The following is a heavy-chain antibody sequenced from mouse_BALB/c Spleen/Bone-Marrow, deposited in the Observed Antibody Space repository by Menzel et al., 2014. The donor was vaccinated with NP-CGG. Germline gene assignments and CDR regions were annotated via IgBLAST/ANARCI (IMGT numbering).Heavy chain of an antibody. Sequence: EVKLLESGGGLVQPGGSLILSCAASGFDFSRYWMSLVRQAPGKGLEWIGEINPDSSTINYAPSLKDKFIISRDNAKNTLYLQLSKERSGDTALYYCARPRGNYAMDYWGQGTSVTGSS. CDR3: ARPRGNYAMDY. CDR1: GFDFSRYW. J-gene: IGHJ4*01. D-gene: IGHD2-14*01. V-gene: IGHV4-1*02. CDR2: INPDSSTI.